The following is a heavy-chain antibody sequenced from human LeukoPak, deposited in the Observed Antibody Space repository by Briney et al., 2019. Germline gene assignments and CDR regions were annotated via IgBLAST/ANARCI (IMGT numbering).Heavy chain of an antibody. CDR1: GFTFSGYE. Sequence: GGSLRLSCEASGFTFSGYEMNWVRQAPGKGLEWISYICGRGITTYYADSVKGRFTISRDNAKNSLYLQMNSLRAEDTAVYYCARGALFSMGGVVVAASMPSAFDIWGQGTVVTVSS. D-gene: IGHD2-2*01. CDR2: ICGRGITT. V-gene: IGHV3-48*03. J-gene: IGHJ3*02. CDR3: ARGALFSMGGVVVAASMPSAFDI.